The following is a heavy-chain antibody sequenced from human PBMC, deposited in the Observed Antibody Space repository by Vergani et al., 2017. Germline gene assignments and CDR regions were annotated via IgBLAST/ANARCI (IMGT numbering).Heavy chain of an antibody. CDR3: AKWDYGGRYHFDS. V-gene: IGHV3-23*01. D-gene: IGHD4-23*01. Sequence: EVQLLESGGGLIQPGGSLRLSCAASGFTFSSYGMSWVRQAPGKGLEWVSSISGSSDKTVNADSVKGRFTISRDNSKHTLYLQMNSLRAGDTALYYCAKWDYGGRYHFDSWGQGTLVTVSS. CDR2: ISGSSDKT. CDR1: GFTFSSYG. J-gene: IGHJ4*02.